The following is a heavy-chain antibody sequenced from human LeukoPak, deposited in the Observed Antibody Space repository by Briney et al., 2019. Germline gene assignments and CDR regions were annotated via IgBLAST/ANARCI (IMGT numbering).Heavy chain of an antibody. CDR3: ARSPVWWELPTALDY. CDR2: IIPILGIA. V-gene: IGHV1-69*04. J-gene: IGHJ4*02. Sequence: SVKVSCKASGGTFSSYAISWVRQAPGQGLEWMGRIIPILGIANYAQKLQGRVTMTTDTSTSTAYMELRSLRSDDTAVYYCARSPVWWELPTALDYWGQGTLVTVSS. CDR1: GGTFSSYA. D-gene: IGHD1-26*01.